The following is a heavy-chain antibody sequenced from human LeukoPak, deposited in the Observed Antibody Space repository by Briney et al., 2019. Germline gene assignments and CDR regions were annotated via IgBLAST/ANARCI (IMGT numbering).Heavy chain of an antibody. D-gene: IGHD3-22*01. Sequence: GGSLRLSCAASGFTFSIYAMSWVRQAPGKGLQWVSSITSSGDGTYYADSVKGRFTISRDNSENMLYLQMNSLRVEDTAVYFCAKDRPNYYGSNGHYYRRDGDYWGRGTLVTVSS. CDR2: ITSSGDGT. CDR3: AKDRPNYYGSNGHYYRRDGDY. CDR1: GFTFSIYA. J-gene: IGHJ4*02. V-gene: IGHV3-23*01.